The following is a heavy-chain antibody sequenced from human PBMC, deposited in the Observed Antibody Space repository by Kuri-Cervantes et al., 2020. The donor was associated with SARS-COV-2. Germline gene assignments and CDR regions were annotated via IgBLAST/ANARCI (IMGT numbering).Heavy chain of an antibody. Sequence: SETLSLTCTVSGGSISSYYWSWIRQPPGKGLEWVGYIYYSGSTNYNPSLKSRVTISVDTSKNQFSLELSSVTAADTAVYYCARVNDYYFDYWGQGTLVTVSS. D-gene: IGHD1-1*01. J-gene: IGHJ4*02. CDR3: ARVNDYYFDY. CDR1: GGSISSYY. CDR2: IYYSGST. V-gene: IGHV4-59*01.